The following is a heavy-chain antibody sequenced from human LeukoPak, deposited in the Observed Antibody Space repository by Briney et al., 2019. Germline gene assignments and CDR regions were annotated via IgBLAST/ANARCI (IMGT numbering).Heavy chain of an antibody. CDR1: GFTFSSSA. J-gene: IGHJ3*02. Sequence: PGGSLRLSCAASGFTFSSSAMSWVRQAPGKGLEWVSAISNNGGYTYYADSVQGRFTISRDNSKSTLCLQMNSLRAEDTAVYYCARDYYDSSGYYYGTAAFDIWGQGTMVTVSS. D-gene: IGHD3-22*01. CDR3: ARDYYDSSGYYYGTAAFDI. V-gene: IGHV3-23*01. CDR2: ISNNGGYT.